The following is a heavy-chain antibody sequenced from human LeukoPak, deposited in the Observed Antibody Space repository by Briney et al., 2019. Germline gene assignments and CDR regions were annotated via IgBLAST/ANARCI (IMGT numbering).Heavy chain of an antibody. D-gene: IGHD3-22*01. Sequence: SETLSLTCTVSGGSISSYYWSWIRQPPGKGLEWIGYIYYSGSTNYNPSLKSRVTISVDTSKNQFSLKLSSVTAADTAVYYCARGGSVIYYDSSGYYDYWGQGTLVTVSS. J-gene: IGHJ4*02. V-gene: IGHV4-59*12. CDR2: IYYSGST. CDR3: ARGGSVIYYDSSGYYDY. CDR1: GGSISSYY.